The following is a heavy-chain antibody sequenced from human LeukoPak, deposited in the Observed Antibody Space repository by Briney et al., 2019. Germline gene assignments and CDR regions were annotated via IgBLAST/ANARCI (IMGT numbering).Heavy chain of an antibody. CDR3: TRESEVRYNWFDP. CDR2: TYYRSEWYT. D-gene: IGHD4/OR15-4a*01. J-gene: IGHJ5*02. Sequence: SQTLSLTCAILGDSVSSNNAAWNWIRQSPSRGLEWLGRTYYRSEWYTDYALSVRSRIIINPDTSKNQFSLQLNSVTLEDTAVYYCTRESEVRYNWFDPWGQGTLVTVSS. V-gene: IGHV6-1*01. CDR1: GDSVSSNNAA.